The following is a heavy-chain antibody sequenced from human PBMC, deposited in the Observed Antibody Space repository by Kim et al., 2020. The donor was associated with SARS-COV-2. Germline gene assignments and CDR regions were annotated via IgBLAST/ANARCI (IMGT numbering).Heavy chain of an antibody. CDR1: GFTFSSYG. CDR3: AKDLSLEPTSH. D-gene: IGHD1-1*01. V-gene: IGHV3-30*18. Sequence: GGSLRLSCAASGFTFSSYGMHWVRQAPGKGLEWVAVISYDGSNKYYADSVKGRFTISRDNSKNTLYLQMNSLRAEDTAVYYCAKDLSLEPTSHWGQGTL. CDR2: ISYDGSNK. J-gene: IGHJ4*02.